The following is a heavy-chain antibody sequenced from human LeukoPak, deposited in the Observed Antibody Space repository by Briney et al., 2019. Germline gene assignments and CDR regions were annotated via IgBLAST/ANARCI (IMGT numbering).Heavy chain of an antibody. CDR1: GGSISSGGYY. D-gene: IGHD1-26*01. V-gene: IGHV4-31*03. Sequence: SETLSLTCTVSGGSISSGGYYWSWIRQHPGKGLEWIGYIYYSGSTYYNPSLKSRVTISVDTSKNQFSLKLSSVTAADTAVYYCARDKIGSWDYYYYGMDVWGQGTTVTVSS. CDR3: ARDKIGSWDYYYYGMDV. CDR2: IYYSGST. J-gene: IGHJ6*02.